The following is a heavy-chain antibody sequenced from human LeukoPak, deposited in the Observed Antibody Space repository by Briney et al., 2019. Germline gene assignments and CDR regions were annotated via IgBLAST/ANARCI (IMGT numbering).Heavy chain of an antibody. V-gene: IGHV3-7*01. Sequence: GGSLRLSCTASGFTFSSYCMNWVRQVPGKELEWVAIIKSDGPEEHYLDSVKGRFTISRDNANNLLFLQMNNLRAEDTAVYYCAGGGGYLIDYWGQGTLVTVSS. J-gene: IGHJ4*02. CDR2: IKSDGPEE. CDR1: GFTFSSYC. CDR3: AGGGGYLIDY. D-gene: IGHD3-22*01.